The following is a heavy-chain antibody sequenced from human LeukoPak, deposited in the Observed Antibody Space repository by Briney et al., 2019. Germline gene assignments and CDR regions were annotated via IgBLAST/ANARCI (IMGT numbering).Heavy chain of an antibody. CDR1: GFTFSSYG. Sequence: GGTLRLSCAASGFTFSSYGMSWVRQAPGKGLEWVSGISGSGGSTYYADSVKGRFTISRDNSKNTLYLRMNSLRAEDTAVYYCAKGSYYYGSGRREYYFDYWGQGTLVTVSS. J-gene: IGHJ4*02. CDR3: AKGSYYYGSGRREYYFDY. D-gene: IGHD3-10*01. CDR2: ISGSGGST. V-gene: IGHV3-23*01.